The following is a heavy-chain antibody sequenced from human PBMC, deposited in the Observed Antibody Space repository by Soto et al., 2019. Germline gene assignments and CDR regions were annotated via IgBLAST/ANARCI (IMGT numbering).Heavy chain of an antibody. Sequence: SVQPSCKASGNPYTNYGISWVIQAPGQGHEWMGWISAYNGNTNYAQKLQGRVTMTTDTSTSTAYMELRSLRSDDTDVYYGVIETPYNGDYGPLENYDYWMDVGG. D-gene: IGHD1-7*01. CDR3: VIETPYNGDYGPLENYDYWMDV. CDR2: ISAYNGNT. J-gene: IGHJ6*02. CDR1: GNPYTNYG. V-gene: IGHV1-18*04.